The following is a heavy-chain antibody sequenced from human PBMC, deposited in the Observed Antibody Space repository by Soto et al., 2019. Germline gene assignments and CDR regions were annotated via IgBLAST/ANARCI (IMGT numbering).Heavy chain of an antibody. J-gene: IGHJ5*02. D-gene: IGHD2-2*01. Sequence: SETLSLTCAVYGGSFSGYYWSWIRQPPGKGLEWIGEINHSGSTNYNPSLKSRVTISVDTSKNQFSLKLSSVTAADTAVYYCARDVQDIVVVPAAEWRFDPWGQGTLVTVSS. CDR1: GGSFSGYY. V-gene: IGHV4-34*01. CDR3: ARDVQDIVVVPAAEWRFDP. CDR2: INHSGST.